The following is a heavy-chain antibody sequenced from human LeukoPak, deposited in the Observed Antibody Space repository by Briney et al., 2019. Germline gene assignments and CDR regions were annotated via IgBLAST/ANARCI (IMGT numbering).Heavy chain of an antibody. J-gene: IGHJ4*02. Sequence: PGGSLRLSCAASGFTFSGSAMHLVRQASGKGLEWVARIRSKANSYATAYAASVKDRVTISRDESKNTADLQMNRLKTEDTAVYYCTRLEGITGTTRNWGQGTLVTVSS. D-gene: IGHD1-20*01. CDR1: GFTFSGSA. CDR2: IRSKANSYAT. V-gene: IGHV3-73*01. CDR3: TRLEGITGTTRN.